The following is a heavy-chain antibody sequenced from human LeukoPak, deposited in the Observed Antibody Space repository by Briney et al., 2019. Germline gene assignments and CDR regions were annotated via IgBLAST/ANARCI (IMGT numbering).Heavy chain of an antibody. Sequence: SETLSLTCTVSGYSISSGFHWGWIRQPPGKGLEWIVNIFHNGSTYYNPSLKGRVTMAVDTSKNYFSLKMGSVTAADTAVYYCAREVGWLHPEGSFDFWGQGTMVTVSS. J-gene: IGHJ3*01. CDR3: AREVGWLHPEGSFDF. CDR2: IFHNGST. V-gene: IGHV4-38-2*02. D-gene: IGHD5-12*01. CDR1: GYSISSGFH.